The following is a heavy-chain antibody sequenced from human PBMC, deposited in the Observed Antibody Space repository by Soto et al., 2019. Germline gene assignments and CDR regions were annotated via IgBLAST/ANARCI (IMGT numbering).Heavy chain of an antibody. CDR3: ARGGYSYGYYYCMDV. Sequence: GESLKISCAASGFTFSSYWMNWVRQAPGKGLEWVANIKQDGSEKYYVDSVKGRFTISRDNAKNSLYLQMNSLRAEDTAVYYCARGGYSYGYYYCMDVWGQGTTVTVSS. CDR2: IKQDGSEK. CDR1: GFTFSSYW. J-gene: IGHJ6*02. D-gene: IGHD5-18*01. V-gene: IGHV3-7*01.